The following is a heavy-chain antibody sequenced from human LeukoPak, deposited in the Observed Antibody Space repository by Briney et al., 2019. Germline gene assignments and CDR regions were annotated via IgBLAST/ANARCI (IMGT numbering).Heavy chain of an antibody. J-gene: IGHJ3*02. D-gene: IGHD6-6*01. CDR1: GGSISSGSYY. CDR3: ARGSWCSSYAFDI. Sequence: SETLSLTCTVSGGSISSGSYYWSWIRQPAGKGLEWIGRIYTSGSTNYNPSLKSRVTISVDTSKNQFSLKLSSVTAADTAVYYCARGSWCSSYAFDIWGQGTMVTVSS. V-gene: IGHV4-61*02. CDR2: IYTSGST.